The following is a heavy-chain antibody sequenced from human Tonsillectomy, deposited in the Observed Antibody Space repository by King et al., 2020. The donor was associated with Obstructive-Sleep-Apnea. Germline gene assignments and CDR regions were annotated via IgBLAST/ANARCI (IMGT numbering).Heavy chain of an antibody. Sequence: HVQLQESGPGLVKPSETLSLTCTVSGGSTSGYYWYWIRQPPGKGLEWIGYIHDSGSTNYNPSLKSRVTISIDTSKNQFSLKLNSVTAADTAVYYCARVSAYNWNGPEARWFHPWGQGTLVTVSS. CDR2: IHDSGST. CDR3: ARVSAYNWNGPEARWFHP. V-gene: IGHV4-59*01. D-gene: IGHD1-1*01. CDR1: GGSTSGYY. J-gene: IGHJ5*02.